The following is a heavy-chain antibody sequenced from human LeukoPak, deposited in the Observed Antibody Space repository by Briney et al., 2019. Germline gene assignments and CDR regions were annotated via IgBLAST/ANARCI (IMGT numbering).Heavy chain of an antibody. D-gene: IGHD3-3*01. CDR2: IWYDGNNK. V-gene: IGHV3-33*08. J-gene: IGHJ4*02. Sequence: PGGSLRLSCAASGFTFSSYAMHWVRQAPGKGLEWVAVIWYDGNNKYYADSVKGRFTISGDNSKNTLYLQMNSLRAEDTAVYYCARGWSGYYSSFDYWGQGALVTVSS. CDR1: GFTFSSYA. CDR3: ARGWSGYYSSFDY.